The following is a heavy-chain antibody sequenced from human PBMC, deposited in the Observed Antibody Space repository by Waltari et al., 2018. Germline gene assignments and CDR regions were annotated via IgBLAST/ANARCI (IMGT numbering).Heavy chain of an antibody. CDR2: VRGDGKT. Sequence: QLQLQESGPGLVKPSGTLSLICAVSGDSISTHDYWSWVRQPPGKGLEWIGQVRGDGKTNYNPSFASRVTMSLDTSTYHFALKLTSATAADTALYYCARDRGRGLYLDTWGQGTLVTVSP. D-gene: IGHD1-1*01. V-gene: IGHV4-4*02. CDR3: ARDRGRGLYLDT. CDR1: GDSISTHDY. J-gene: IGHJ4*02.